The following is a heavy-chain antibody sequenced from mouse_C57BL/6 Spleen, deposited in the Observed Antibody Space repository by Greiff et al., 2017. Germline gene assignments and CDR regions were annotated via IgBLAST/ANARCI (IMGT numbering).Heavy chain of an antibody. CDR2: IDPSDSYT. CDR3: SRPGGNYFDY. CDR1: GYTFTSYW. Sequence: QVQLQQPGAELVMPGASVKLSCKASGYTFTSYWMHWVKQRPGQGLEWIGEIDPSDSYTNYNQKFKGKATLTVDKSSSTAYMQLSSLTSEDSAVXYCSRPGGNYFDYWGQGTTLTVSS. J-gene: IGHJ2*01. V-gene: IGHV1-69*01.